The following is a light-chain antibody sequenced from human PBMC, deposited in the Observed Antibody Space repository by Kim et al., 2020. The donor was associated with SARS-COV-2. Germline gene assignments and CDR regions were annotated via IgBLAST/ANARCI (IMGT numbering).Light chain of an antibody. CDR2: WAS. CDR1: QSVLYSSNNKNY. J-gene: IGKJ2*01. Sequence: DIVMTQSPDSLAVSLGERATINCKSSQSVLYSSNNKNYLAWYQQKPGHHPKLLIYWASTRESGVPDRFSGSGSGTDFTLTISSLQAEDVAVYYCQQYYSTPPTFGQGTKLEI. CDR3: QQYYSTPPT. V-gene: IGKV4-1*01.